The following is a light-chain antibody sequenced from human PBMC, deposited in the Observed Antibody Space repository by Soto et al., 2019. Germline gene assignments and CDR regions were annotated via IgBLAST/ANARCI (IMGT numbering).Light chain of an antibody. J-gene: IGKJ4*01. V-gene: IGKV3-20*01. CDR2: GAS. CDR3: QQYGSSHLT. Sequence: EIVLTQSPGTLSLSPGERATLSCRASQSVSSSYLAWYQQKPGQAPRLLIYGASSRATGIPDRFSGSGSGTDFTLTISRLEPEDFALYYCQQYGSSHLTFGGGTKVELK. CDR1: QSVSSSY.